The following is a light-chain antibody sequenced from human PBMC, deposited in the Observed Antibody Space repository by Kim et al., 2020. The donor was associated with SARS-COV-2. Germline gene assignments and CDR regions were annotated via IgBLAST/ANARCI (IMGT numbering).Light chain of an antibody. J-gene: IGLJ3*02. CDR3: QSYDSSLSGWGV. CDR2: GNS. V-gene: IGLV1-40*01. CDR1: SSNIGAGYV. Sequence: VTISCTGSSSNIGAGYVVHWYQQLPGTAPNLLSYGNSDRPSGVHDRFSGSKSGTSASLAITGLQAEDEADYYCQSYDSSLSGWGVFGGGTQLTVL.